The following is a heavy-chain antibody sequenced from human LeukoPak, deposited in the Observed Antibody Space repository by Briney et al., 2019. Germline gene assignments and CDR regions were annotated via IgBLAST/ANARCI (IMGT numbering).Heavy chain of an antibody. J-gene: IGHJ4*02. V-gene: IGHV1-69*06. Sequence: ASVKVSCKASGGTFSSYAISWVRQAPGQGLEWMGGIIPIFGTANYAQKFQGRVTMTEDTSTDTAYMELSSLRSEDTAVYYCTLPYYYDSSGYFYNYWGQGTLVTVSS. D-gene: IGHD3-22*01. CDR1: GGTFSSYA. CDR2: IIPIFGTA. CDR3: TLPYYYDSSGYFYNY.